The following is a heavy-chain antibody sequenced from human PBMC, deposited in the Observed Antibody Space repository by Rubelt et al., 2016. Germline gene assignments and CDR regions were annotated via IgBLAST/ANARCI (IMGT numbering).Heavy chain of an antibody. Sequence: RLSCAASGFTFSSYSMNWVRQAPGKGLEWVSYISSSSSTIYYADSVKGRFTISRDNAKNSLYLQMNSLRAEDTAVYYCARDRGSYLDYWDQGTLVTVSS. CDR3: ARDRGSYLDY. CDR2: ISSSSSTI. D-gene: IGHD1-26*01. CDR1: GFTFSSYS. J-gene: IGHJ4*02. V-gene: IGHV3-48*01.